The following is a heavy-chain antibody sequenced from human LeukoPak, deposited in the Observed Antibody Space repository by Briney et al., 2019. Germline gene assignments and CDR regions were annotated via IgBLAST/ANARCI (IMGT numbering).Heavy chain of an antibody. CDR2: ISYDGSNK. J-gene: IGHJ4*02. CDR3: ARGDFWSGYEFDY. Sequence: GGSLRLSCAASGFTFSSYGMHWVRQAPGKGLEWVAVISYDGSNKYYADSVKGRFTISRDNAKNTLYLQMNSLRAEDTAVYYCARGDFWSGYEFDYWGQGTLVTVSS. CDR1: GFTFSSYG. V-gene: IGHV3-30*03. D-gene: IGHD3-3*01.